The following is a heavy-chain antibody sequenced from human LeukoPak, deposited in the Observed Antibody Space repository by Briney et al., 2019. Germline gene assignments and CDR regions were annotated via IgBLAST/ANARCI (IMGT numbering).Heavy chain of an antibody. CDR1: GFTFSSYA. CDR2: ISGSGGST. D-gene: IGHD3-22*01. Sequence: GGSLRLSCAASGFTFSSYAMHWVRQAPGKGLEWVSAISGSGGSTYYADSVKGRFTISRDNSKNTLYLQMNSLRAEDTAVYYCANPPVVTSYYYYYYMDVWGKGTTVTVSS. V-gene: IGHV3-23*01. J-gene: IGHJ6*03. CDR3: ANPPVVTSYYYYYYMDV.